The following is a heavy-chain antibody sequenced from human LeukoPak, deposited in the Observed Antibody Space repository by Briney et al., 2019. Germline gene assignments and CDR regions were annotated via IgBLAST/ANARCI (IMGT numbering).Heavy chain of an antibody. V-gene: IGHV3-30-3*01. Sequence: GGSLRLSCAASGFTFSSYAMHWVRQAPGKGLEWVAVISYDGSNKYYADSVKGRFTISRDNSKNTLYLQMNSLRAEDTAVYYCARQYCSSTSCYTGIIDYWGQGTLVTVSS. J-gene: IGHJ4*02. CDR1: GFTFSSYA. CDR3: ARQYCSSTSCYTGIIDY. D-gene: IGHD2-2*02. CDR2: ISYDGSNK.